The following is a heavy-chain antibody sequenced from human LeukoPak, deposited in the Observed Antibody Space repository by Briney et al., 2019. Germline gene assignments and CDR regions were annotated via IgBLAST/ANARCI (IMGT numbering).Heavy chain of an antibody. Sequence: GGSLRLSCAASGFTFSDSALHWVRQASGKGLEWVGYIRRKDYNYATAYVASVKGRFAISRDDSKDTAYLQMNSLKTEDTAVYFCARPHSGWDHYSFDYWGQGVLVTVSS. CDR2: IRRKDYNYAT. J-gene: IGHJ4*02. V-gene: IGHV3-73*01. CDR1: GFTFSDSA. CDR3: ARPHSGWDHYSFDY. D-gene: IGHD6-19*01.